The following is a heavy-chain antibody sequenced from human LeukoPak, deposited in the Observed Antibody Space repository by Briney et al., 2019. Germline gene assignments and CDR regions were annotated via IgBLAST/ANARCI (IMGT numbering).Heavy chain of an antibody. CDR3: ARAGIAVAGLDY. J-gene: IGHJ4*02. V-gene: IGHV3-21*01. CDR2: ISSSSSYI. CDR1: GFTFSSYS. D-gene: IGHD6-19*01. Sequence: PGGSLRLSCAASGFTFSSYSMNWVRQAPGKGLEWVSSISSSSSYIYYADSVKGRFTISRDNAKNSLYLQMNSLRAEDTAVYYCARAGIAVAGLDYWGQGTLVTVSS.